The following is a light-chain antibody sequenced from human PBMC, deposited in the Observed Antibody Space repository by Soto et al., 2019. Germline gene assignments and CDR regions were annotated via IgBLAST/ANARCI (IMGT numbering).Light chain of an antibody. Sequence: DIQLTQSPSVLSASVGDTVTITRRASQALSNYLAWYQQKPGKAPHLLIYSASTLQSGVPSRFSGSVSETEFSLTIRALQPEDFATYYCQQLSRYPRTFGGGTKVDI. J-gene: IGKJ4*01. V-gene: IGKV1-9*01. CDR3: QQLSRYPRT. CDR2: SAS. CDR1: QALSNY.